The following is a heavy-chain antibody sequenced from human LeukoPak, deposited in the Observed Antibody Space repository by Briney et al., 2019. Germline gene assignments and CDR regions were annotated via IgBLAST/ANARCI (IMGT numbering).Heavy chain of an antibody. V-gene: IGHV4-34*01. CDR1: GGSMSSYY. J-gene: IGHJ6*02. Sequence: SETLSLTCTVSGGSMSSYYWSWIRQPPGKGLEWIGEINHSGSTNYNPSLKSRVTISVDTSKNQFSLKLSSVTAADTAVYYCARLDIVVVVAATRDYYYYGMDVWGQGTTVTVSS. CDR3: ARLDIVVVVAATRDYYYYGMDV. D-gene: IGHD2-15*01. CDR2: INHSGST.